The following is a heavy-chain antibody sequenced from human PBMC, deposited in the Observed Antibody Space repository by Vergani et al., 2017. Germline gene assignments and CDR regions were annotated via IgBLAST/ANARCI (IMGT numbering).Heavy chain of an antibody. Sequence: QVQLVESGGGVVQRGGSLRLSCATSGFTLSNYDMQWIRQGPGKGLVFVAFIYFYGSNQYYADSVKGRFTLCRDFSKNTLYMQMNSLRTYDTATYYCAIHFRGWSINSWGQGTQVIVSS. D-gene: IGHD3-3*01. V-gene: IGHV3-30*02. CDR2: IYFYGSNQ. J-gene: IGHJ4*02. CDR3: AIHFRGWSINS. CDR1: GFTLSNYD.